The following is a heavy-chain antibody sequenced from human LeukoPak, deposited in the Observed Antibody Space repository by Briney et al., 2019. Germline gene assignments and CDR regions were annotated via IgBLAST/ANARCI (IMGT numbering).Heavy chain of an antibody. J-gene: IGHJ4*02. V-gene: IGHV3-74*03. D-gene: IGHD5-18*01. CDR2: IDSDGSPT. Sequence: GGSLRLSCVASEFLLSNYWMHWVRQAPGEGLVWVSRIDSDGSPTTYADSVEGRFTISRDNAKNTLYLQMNSLRAEDTAVYYCARDGPHGYDYFDYWGQGTLVTVSS. CDR1: EFLLSNYW. CDR3: ARDGPHGYDYFDY.